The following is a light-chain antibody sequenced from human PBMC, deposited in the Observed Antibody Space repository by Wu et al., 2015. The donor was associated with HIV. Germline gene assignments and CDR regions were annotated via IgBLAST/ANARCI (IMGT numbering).Light chain of an antibody. CDR1: QNITNH. CDR3: HQYNSWPPWT. J-gene: IGKJ1*01. Sequence: ERVVTQSPATLSVSPGERATLSCRASQNITNHLAWYQQKPGQAPRLLIYDASTRVAGVPARFSGSGSGTEFILTITSMQSEDFAVYYCHQYNSWPPWTFGQGPRWKSN. V-gene: IGKV3-15*01. CDR2: DAS.